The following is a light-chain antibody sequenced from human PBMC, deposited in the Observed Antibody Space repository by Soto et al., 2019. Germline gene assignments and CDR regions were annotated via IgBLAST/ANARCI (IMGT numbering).Light chain of an antibody. CDR1: QSVASNY. CDR2: DAS. J-gene: IGKJ1*01. Sequence: EAVLTQSPGTLSLSPGERATLSCMAGQSVASNYLAWYQQKPGQAPRLLIYDASNRATGIPARFSGSGSGTDFTLTISSLEPEDFAVYYCQQRSNWPTFGQGTKVDIK. V-gene: IGKV3-11*01. CDR3: QQRSNWPT.